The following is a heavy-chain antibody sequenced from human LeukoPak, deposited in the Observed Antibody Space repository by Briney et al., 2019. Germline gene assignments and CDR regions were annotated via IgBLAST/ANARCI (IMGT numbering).Heavy chain of an antibody. Sequence: PGGSLRLSCAASGFTFSSYGMQWVRQPPGKGLEWIGEINHSGSTNYNPSLKSRVTISVDTSKNQFSLKLSSVTAADTAVYYCAREVVGFPAFDYWGQGTLVTVSS. J-gene: IGHJ4*02. CDR3: AREVVGFPAFDY. CDR1: GFTFSSYG. CDR2: INHSGST. V-gene: IGHV4-34*01. D-gene: IGHD6-6*01.